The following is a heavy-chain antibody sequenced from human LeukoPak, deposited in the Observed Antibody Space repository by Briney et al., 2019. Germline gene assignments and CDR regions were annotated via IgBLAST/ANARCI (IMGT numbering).Heavy chain of an antibody. CDR1: GFTFNNYA. Sequence: PGGSLRLSCAASGFTFNNYAMSWVRQTPGKGLEWVSAISGSGGATYYADSVKGRFTISRDNSKNTLYLQMNSLRAEDTAVYYCAKLASLMVDHWFDPWGQGTLVTVSS. CDR2: ISGSGGAT. V-gene: IGHV3-23*01. D-gene: IGHD2-15*01. J-gene: IGHJ5*02. CDR3: AKLASLMVDHWFDP.